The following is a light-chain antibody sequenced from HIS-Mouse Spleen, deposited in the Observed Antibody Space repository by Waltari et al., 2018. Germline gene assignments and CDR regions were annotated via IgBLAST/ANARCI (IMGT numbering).Light chain of an antibody. CDR3: CSYAGSSTLV. V-gene: IGLV2-23*01. CDR2: EGS. CDR1: SSDVGRYNL. Sequence: QSALTQPASVSGSPGQSITISCTGTSSDVGRYNLFSWYQQHPGKAPKLMIYEGSKRPSGVSIRFSGSKSGNTASLTISGLQAEDEADYYCCSYAGSSTLVFGGGTKLTVL. J-gene: IGLJ2*01.